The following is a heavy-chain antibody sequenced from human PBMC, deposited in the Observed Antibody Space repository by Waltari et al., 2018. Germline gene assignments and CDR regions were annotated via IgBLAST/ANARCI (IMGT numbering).Heavy chain of an antibody. J-gene: IGHJ4*02. CDR2: IYHSGST. D-gene: IGHD2-8*02. CDR3: ARLAGGVSDY. CDR1: GYSISSGYY. Sequence: QVQLQESGPGLVKPSETLSLTCAVSGYSISSGYYWGWIRQPPGKGLEWIGSIYHSGSTYYNPSLKSRVTISVDTSKNQSSLKLSSVTAADTAVYYCARLAGGVSDYWGQGTLVTVSS. V-gene: IGHV4-38-2*01.